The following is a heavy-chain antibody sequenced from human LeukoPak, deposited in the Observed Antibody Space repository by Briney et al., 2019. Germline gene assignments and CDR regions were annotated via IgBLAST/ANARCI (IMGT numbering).Heavy chain of an antibody. D-gene: IGHD1-1*01. CDR1: GFTFSSYA. J-gene: IGHJ6*02. V-gene: IGHV3-7*03. Sequence: GGSLRLSCAASGFTFSSYAMHWVRQAPGKGLEWVANIKKDGSETYYVDSVKGRFTISRDNAKHSLYLQMNSLRAEDTAMYYCARRNDVYYYYGMDVWGQGTTVTVSS. CDR3: ARRNDVYYYYGMDV. CDR2: IKKDGSET.